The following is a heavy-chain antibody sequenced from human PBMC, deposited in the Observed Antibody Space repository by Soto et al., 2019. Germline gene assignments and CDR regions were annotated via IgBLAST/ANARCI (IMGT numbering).Heavy chain of an antibody. J-gene: IGHJ6*04. CDR1: GFTFSDHY. CDR2: SRNRVNSHTT. D-gene: IGHD1-26*01. CDR3: TRGLLGGAPSYTFHGMDV. Sequence: EVQLVESGGGLVQPGGSLRLSCAASGFTFSDHYMDWVRQAPGKGLEWVARSRNRVNSHTTEYAASVKGRFTISRDESKSSLYLQMNSLKIEDTDVYYCTRGLLGGAPSYTFHGMDVWGKGTTVTVSS. V-gene: IGHV3-72*01.